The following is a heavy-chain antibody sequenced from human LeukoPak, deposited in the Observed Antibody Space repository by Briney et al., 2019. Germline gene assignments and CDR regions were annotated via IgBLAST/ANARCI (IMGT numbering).Heavy chain of an antibody. D-gene: IGHD4-17*01. CDR1: GGSFSGYY. CDR3: ATSNHDEFCGDYGAFDI. CDR2: INHSGST. V-gene: IGHV4-34*01. Sequence: SETLSLTCAVYGGSFSGYYWSWIRQPPGKGLEWIGEINHSGSTNYNPSLKSRVTISVDTSKNQFSLKLSSVTAADTAVYYCATSNHDEFCGDYGAFDIWGQGTMVTVSS. J-gene: IGHJ3*02.